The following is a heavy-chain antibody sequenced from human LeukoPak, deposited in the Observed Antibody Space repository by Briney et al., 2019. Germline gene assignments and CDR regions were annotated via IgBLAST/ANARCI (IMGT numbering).Heavy chain of an antibody. Sequence: SETLSLTCTVSGGSISSYYWSWIRQPPGKGLEWIGYIYYSGSTNYNPSLKSRVTISVDTSKNQFSLKLSSVTAADTAAYYCARGGGDGYNLGDYWGQGTLVTVSS. J-gene: IGHJ4*02. CDR3: ARGGGDGYNLGDY. CDR2: IYYSGST. D-gene: IGHD5-24*01. CDR1: GGSISSYY. V-gene: IGHV4-59*01.